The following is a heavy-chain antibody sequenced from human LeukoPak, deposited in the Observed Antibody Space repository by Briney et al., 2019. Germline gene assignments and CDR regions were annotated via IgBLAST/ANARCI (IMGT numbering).Heavy chain of an antibody. J-gene: IGHJ4*02. CDR1: GFTISSHW. D-gene: IGHD1-7*01. CDR3: ALYNWNSKRDLDY. Sequence: GGALRLSCAASGFTISSHWMSRVRQAPGKGVVQFANIKHDGSEKYYVGSVKGRFTISRDNAKNSLYLQMNSLGAEDTAVYYCALYNWNSKRDLDYWGQGTLVTVSS. V-gene: IGHV3-7*05. CDR2: IKHDGSEK.